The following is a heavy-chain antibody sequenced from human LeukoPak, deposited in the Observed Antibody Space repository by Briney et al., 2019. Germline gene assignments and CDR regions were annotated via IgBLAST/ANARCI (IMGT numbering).Heavy chain of an antibody. CDR2: IYSSGST. J-gene: IGHJ5*02. V-gene: IGHV4-59*08. D-gene: IGHD1-20*01. Sequence: SETLSLTCTVSGGSISSYYWTWIRQPPGKGLEWIGYIYSSGSTNYNPSLKSRVTISVDTSKNQFSLKVTPVTAADTAVYYCARHGRGNWNWFDPWGQGTLVTVSS. CDR1: GGSISSYY. CDR3: ARHGRGNWNWFDP.